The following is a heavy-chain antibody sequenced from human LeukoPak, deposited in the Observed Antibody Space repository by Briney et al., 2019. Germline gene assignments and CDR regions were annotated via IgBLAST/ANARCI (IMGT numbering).Heavy chain of an antibody. CDR1: GFTFSSYA. D-gene: IGHD4-17*01. J-gene: IGHJ6*02. V-gene: IGHV3-23*01. CDR2: ISGSGGST. Sequence: GGSLRLSCAASGFTFSSYAMSWVRQAPGKGLEWVSAISGSGGSTYYADSVKGRFTISRDNAKNSLYLQMNSLRAEDTALYHCARAIHYGDYLLGMDVWGHGTTVTVSS. CDR3: ARAIHYGDYLLGMDV.